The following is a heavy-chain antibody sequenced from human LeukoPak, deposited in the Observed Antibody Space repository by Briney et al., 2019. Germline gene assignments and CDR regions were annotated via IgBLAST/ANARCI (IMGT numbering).Heavy chain of an antibody. J-gene: IGHJ6*02. CDR2: IWYVGSNK. V-gene: IGHV3-33*06. D-gene: IGHD3-3*01. CDR3: AKDRFLPLGNYQYFGIDV. Sequence: GGSLRLSCAASGFTFSSYGMHWVRQAPGKGLEWVAVIWYVGSNKYYADSVKGRFTISRDNSTNTLYLQMNSLRAEDTAVYYCAKDRFLPLGNYQYFGIDVWGQGTTVTVSS. CDR1: GFTFSSYG.